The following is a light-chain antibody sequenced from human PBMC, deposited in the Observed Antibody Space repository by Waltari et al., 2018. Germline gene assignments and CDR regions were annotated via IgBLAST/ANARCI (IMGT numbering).Light chain of an antibody. CDR1: QSVLYSSNNNNY. J-gene: IGKJ4*01. Sequence: DIVMTQSPDSLAVSLGERATINCKSSQSVLYSSNNNNYLAWYQPKPGQPPKLLIYWASTRESGVPDRFSGSGSGTDFTLTISSLQAEDVAVYYCQQYYSTPLTFGGGTKVEIK. CDR3: QQYYSTPLT. CDR2: WAS. V-gene: IGKV4-1*01.